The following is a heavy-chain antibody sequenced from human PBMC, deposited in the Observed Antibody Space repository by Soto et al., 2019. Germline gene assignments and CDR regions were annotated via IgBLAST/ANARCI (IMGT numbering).Heavy chain of an antibody. V-gene: IGHV4-34*01. CDR1: GGSFSGYY. D-gene: IGHD6-13*01. Sequence: SETLSLTCAVYGGSFSGYYWSWIRQPPGKGLEWIGEINHSGSTNYNPSLKSRVTISVDTSKNQFSLKLSSVTAADTAVYYCARLAAAGTAVGYYYYYGMDFWGQGTTVTVSS. CDR2: INHSGST. CDR3: ARLAAAGTAVGYYYYYGMDF. J-gene: IGHJ6*02.